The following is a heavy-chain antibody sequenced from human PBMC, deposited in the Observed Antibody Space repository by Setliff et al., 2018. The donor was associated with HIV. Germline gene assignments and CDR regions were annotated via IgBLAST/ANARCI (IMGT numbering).Heavy chain of an antibody. CDR2: IYTSGIT. V-gene: IGHV4-4*08. CDR1: GDSISSYY. CDR3: AREYYRSGGYYSGWKYYYMDV. D-gene: IGHD2-15*01. Sequence: SETLSLTCTVSGDSISSYYWSWIRQPPGKGLVWIGYIYTSGITDYNPSLKSRVTISGDTSKNQFSLRLSSVTAADTAMYYCAREYYRSGGYYSGWKYYYMDVWGKGTTVTVSS. J-gene: IGHJ6*03.